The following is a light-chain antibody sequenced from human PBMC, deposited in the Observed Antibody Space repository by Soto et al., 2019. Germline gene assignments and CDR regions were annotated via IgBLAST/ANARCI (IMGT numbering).Light chain of an antibody. CDR1: QSVSNNY. CDR3: QQYGSSGT. V-gene: IGKV3-20*01. Sequence: EIVMTQSPATVSVSPGGRATLSCRASQSVSNNYLAWYQKKPGHAPRLLIYGASNRATGIPDRFSSSGSGTDFTLTISRLEPEDFAVYYCQQYGSSGTFGQGTKVDIK. J-gene: IGKJ1*01. CDR2: GAS.